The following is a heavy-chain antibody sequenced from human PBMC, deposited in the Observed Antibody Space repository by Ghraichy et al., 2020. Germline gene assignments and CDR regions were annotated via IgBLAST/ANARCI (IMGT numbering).Heavy chain of an antibody. D-gene: IGHD6-13*01. V-gene: IGHV4-59*01. Sequence: SETLSLTCTVSGGSISSYYWSWIRQPPGKGLEWIGYIYYSGSTNYNPSLKSRVTISVDTSKNQFSLKLSSVTAADTAVYYCARVTAAGHHFYYYYYYMDVWGKGTTVTVSS. CDR2: IYYSGST. CDR3: ARVTAAGHHFYYYYYYMDV. CDR1: GGSISSYY. J-gene: IGHJ6*03.